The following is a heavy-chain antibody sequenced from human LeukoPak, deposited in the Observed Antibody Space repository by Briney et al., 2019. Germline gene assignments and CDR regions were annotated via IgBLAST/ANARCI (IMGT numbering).Heavy chain of an antibody. CDR1: GFTFSNYW. J-gene: IGHJ6*03. V-gene: IGHV3-7*03. CDR2: IKTDGSEK. D-gene: IGHD5-18*01. CDR3: ARDRHTAMVYYYYYMDV. Sequence: GGSLRLSCEGSGFTFSNYWMGWVRQAPGKGLQWVANIKTDGSEKYYVDSVRGRFTISRDNARNSPYLQMNSLRDEDTAVYYCARDRHTAMVYYYYYMDVWGTGTTVTVSS.